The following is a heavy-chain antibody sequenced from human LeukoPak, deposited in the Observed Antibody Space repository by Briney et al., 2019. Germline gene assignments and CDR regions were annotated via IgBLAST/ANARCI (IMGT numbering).Heavy chain of an antibody. CDR1: GFTFSSYS. Sequence: GGSLRLSCAASGFTFSSYSMNWVRQAPGKGLEWVSYISSSSSTIYYAVSVKGRFTISRDNAKNSLYLQMNSLRDEDTAVYYCARDGSSGPYYYYYYGMDVWGQGTTVTVSS. V-gene: IGHV3-48*02. D-gene: IGHD3-22*01. J-gene: IGHJ6*02. CDR2: ISSSSSTI. CDR3: ARDGSSGPYYYYYYGMDV.